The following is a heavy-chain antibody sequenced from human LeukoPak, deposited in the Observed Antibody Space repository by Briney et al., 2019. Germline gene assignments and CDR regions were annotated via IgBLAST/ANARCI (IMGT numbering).Heavy chain of an antibody. D-gene: IGHD5-12*01. CDR1: GYTFTGYY. CDR2: INPNSGGT. Sequence: ASVKVSCKASGYTFTGYYMHCVRQAPGQGLEWMGWINPNSGGTNYAQKFQGRVTMTRDTSISTAYMELRSLRSGDTAVYYCARDDGGYERSPGYYYGMDVWGQGTTVTVSS. J-gene: IGHJ6*02. V-gene: IGHV1-2*02. CDR3: ARDDGGYERSPGYYYGMDV.